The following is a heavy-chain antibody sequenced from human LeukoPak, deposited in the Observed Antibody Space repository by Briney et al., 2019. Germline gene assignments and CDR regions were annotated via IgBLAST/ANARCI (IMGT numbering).Heavy chain of an antibody. Sequence: SVKVSCKASGGTFNNYAFSWVRQAPGQGLEWMGGIIPIFDTAHYAQKFQGRVTITADESTSTAYMELSSLRSEDTAVYYCARDATLLWFGETLGGNFDYWGQGTLVTVSS. CDR2: IIPIFDTA. CDR1: GGTFNNYA. J-gene: IGHJ4*02. D-gene: IGHD3-10*01. CDR3: ARDATLLWFGETLGGNFDY. V-gene: IGHV1-69*13.